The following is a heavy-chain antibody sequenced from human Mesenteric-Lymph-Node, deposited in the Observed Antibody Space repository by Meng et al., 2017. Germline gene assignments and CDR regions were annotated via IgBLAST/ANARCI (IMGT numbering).Heavy chain of an antibody. J-gene: IGHJ5*02. Sequence: PRLQQSGPGLGKPSEALFLTCTVSGGYISTPGYDWGGIRQPPGKGLEWIGSIGHAGALYYTPSLKSRVTVSIDTSANQFFLTLTSVTAADTAIYYCVRSSGWVKTGFDPWGQGTLVTVPQ. CDR2: IGHAGAL. CDR1: GGYISTPGYD. D-gene: IGHD6-19*01. V-gene: IGHV4-39*01. CDR3: VRSSGWVKTGFDP.